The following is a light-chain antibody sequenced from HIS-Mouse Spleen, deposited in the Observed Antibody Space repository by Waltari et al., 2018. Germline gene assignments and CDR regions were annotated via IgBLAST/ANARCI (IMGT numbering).Light chain of an antibody. CDR3: SSYTSSSTLGV. CDR2: DVS. V-gene: IGLV2-14*03. Sequence: QSSLTQPASLSVPPGQSFTISCSDTSSDVGGDNFVPSYQQHPGKAPKLMIYDVSNRPSGVSNRFSGSKSGNTASLTISGLQAEDEADYYCSSYTSSSTLGVFGGGTKLTVL. J-gene: IGLJ3*02. CDR1: SSDVGGDNF.